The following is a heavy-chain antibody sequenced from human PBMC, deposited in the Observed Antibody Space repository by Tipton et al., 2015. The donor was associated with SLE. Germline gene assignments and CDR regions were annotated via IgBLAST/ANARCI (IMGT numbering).Heavy chain of an antibody. D-gene: IGHD1-1*01. CDR1: GDSISSSSYY. J-gene: IGHJ5*01. CDR3: ARVAAGTGWFDS. CDR2: IYYSGSA. Sequence: TLSLTCTVSGDSISSSSYYWGWIRQPPGKGLEWIGSIYYSGSAYYNPSLKSRVTISVDTSKNQFSLKLSSVTAADTAVYYCARVAAGTGWFDSWGQGTLVTVSS. V-gene: IGHV4-39*01.